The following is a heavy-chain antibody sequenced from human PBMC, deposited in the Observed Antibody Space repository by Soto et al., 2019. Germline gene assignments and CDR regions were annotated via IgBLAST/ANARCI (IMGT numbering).Heavy chain of an antibody. Sequence: GXSVKVSCKGSGCTFTGYYMHWVRQAPGQGLEWMGWINPNSGGTKYAQKFQVRVTMTRDTYISTAYMELSRLRSDDTAVYYCARDQRYALVCWGQGTLVTVSS. V-gene: IGHV1-2*02. CDR3: ARDQRYALVC. CDR1: GCTFTGYY. CDR2: INPNSGGT. D-gene: IGHD5-12*01. J-gene: IGHJ4*02.